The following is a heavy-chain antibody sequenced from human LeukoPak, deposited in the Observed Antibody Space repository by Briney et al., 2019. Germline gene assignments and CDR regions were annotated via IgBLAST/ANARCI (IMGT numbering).Heavy chain of an antibody. D-gene: IGHD6-19*01. V-gene: IGHV3-23*01. Sequence: GGSLRLSCAASGFTFSSYAMSWVRQAPGKGLEWVSAISGSGGSTYYADSVKGRFTISRDNSKNTLYLQMNSLRAEDTAVYYCARVRRHSSGWWSPTHYWGQGTLVTVSS. J-gene: IGHJ4*02. CDR3: ARVRRHSSGWWSPTHY. CDR2: ISGSGGST. CDR1: GFTFSSYA.